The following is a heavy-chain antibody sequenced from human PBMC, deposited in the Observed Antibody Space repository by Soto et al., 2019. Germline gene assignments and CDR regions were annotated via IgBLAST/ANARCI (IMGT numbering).Heavy chain of an antibody. CDR3: ARLLDYDILTGYYRKGDFDY. Sequence: SETLSLTCTVSGGSISSSSYYWGWIRQPPGKGLEWIGSIYYSGSTYYNPSLKSRVTIPVDTSKNQFSLKLSSVTAADTAVYYCARLLDYDILTGYYRKGDFDYWGQGTLVIVSS. CDR2: IYYSGST. CDR1: GGSISSSSYY. J-gene: IGHJ4*02. D-gene: IGHD3-9*01. V-gene: IGHV4-39*01.